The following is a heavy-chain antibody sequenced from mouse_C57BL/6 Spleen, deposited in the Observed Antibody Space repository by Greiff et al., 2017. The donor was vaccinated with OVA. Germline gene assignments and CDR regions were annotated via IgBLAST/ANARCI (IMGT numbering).Heavy chain of an antibody. CDR1: GFNIKNTY. CDR3: AGGYDEGVWFAY. Sequence: VQLKQSVAELVRPGASVKLSCTASGFNIKNTYMHWVKQRPEQGLEWIGRIDPANGNTKYAPTFQGKATITADTSSNTAYLQLSSLTSEDTAIYYCAGGYDEGVWFAYWGQGTLVTVSA. V-gene: IGHV14-3*01. J-gene: IGHJ3*01. D-gene: IGHD2-2*01. CDR2: IDPANGNT.